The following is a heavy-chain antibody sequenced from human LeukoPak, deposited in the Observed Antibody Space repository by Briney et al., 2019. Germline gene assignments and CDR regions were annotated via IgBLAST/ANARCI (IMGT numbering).Heavy chain of an antibody. Sequence: PGGSLRLSCEASGFTFSTNAMSWVRQAPGKGLEWLSAISASGGSTYYADSVKGRFTISRDDSKNTLYLQMNSLRAEDTAVYYCVKGGDYIWGTYRYYYYMDVWGKGTTVTVSS. CDR2: ISASGGST. CDR3: VKGGDYIWGTYRYYYYMDV. V-gene: IGHV3-23*01. D-gene: IGHD3-16*02. J-gene: IGHJ6*03. CDR1: GFTFSTNA.